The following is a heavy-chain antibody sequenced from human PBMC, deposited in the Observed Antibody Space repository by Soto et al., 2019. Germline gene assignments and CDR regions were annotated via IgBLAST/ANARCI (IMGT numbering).Heavy chain of an antibody. V-gene: IGHV4-59*01. CDR3: ARGVTTDPAGMDV. J-gene: IGHJ6*02. CDR1: GGSIPRYY. CDR2: IYHTGAT. D-gene: IGHD4-17*01. Sequence: PSETLSLTCTVSGGSIPRYYWSWIRQSPGKGLEWIAYIYHTGATNNNPSLKSRLTISLDTSKNQFSLKLSSVTAADTAVYYCARGVTTDPAGMDVWGQGTTVTVSS.